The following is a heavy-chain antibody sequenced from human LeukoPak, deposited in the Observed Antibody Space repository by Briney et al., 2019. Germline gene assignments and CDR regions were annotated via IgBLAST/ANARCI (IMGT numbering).Heavy chain of an antibody. CDR3: ARGPGY. J-gene: IGHJ4*02. Sequence: SETLSLTCAVYGGSFSGYFWGWIRQPPGKGLEWIGSIFHTGSTFYNPSLKSRVTMSVDTSKNHFSLKVTSVTAADTAVYYCARGPGYWGQGTLVTVSS. CDR1: GGSFSGYF. CDR2: IFHTGST. V-gene: IGHV4-38-2*01.